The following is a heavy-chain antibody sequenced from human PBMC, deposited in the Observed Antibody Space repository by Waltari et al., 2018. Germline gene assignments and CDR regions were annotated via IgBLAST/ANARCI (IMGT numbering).Heavy chain of an antibody. J-gene: IGHJ4*02. CDR2: INEDGNKK. V-gene: IGHV3-7*01. D-gene: IGHD6-19*01. CDR1: GFISGVW. Sequence: EAQLVESGGGLVQPGGSLRLSCAASGFISGVWMDWVRQAPGKGLEWVASINEDGNKKDYVDSVKGRFTISRDNAKKSLYLQMNSLRVEDTAIYYCVSEYISGYWGQGTLVTVSS. CDR3: VSEYISGY.